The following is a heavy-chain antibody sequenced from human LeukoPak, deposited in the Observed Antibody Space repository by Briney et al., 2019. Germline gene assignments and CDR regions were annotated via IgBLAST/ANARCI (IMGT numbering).Heavy chain of an antibody. CDR3: ARDFAEYCSGGSCQAFDY. J-gene: IGHJ4*02. V-gene: IGHV3-48*03. CDR1: GFTFSSYE. D-gene: IGHD2-15*01. Sequence: PGGSLRLSCAASGFTFSSYEMNWVRQAPGKGLEWVSYISSSGSTIYYADSVKGRFTISRYNAKNSLYLQMNSLRAEDTAVYYCARDFAEYCSGGSCQAFDYWGQGTLVTVSS. CDR2: ISSSGSTI.